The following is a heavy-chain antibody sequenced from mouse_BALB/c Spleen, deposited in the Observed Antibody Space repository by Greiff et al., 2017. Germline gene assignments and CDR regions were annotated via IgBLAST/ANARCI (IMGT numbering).Heavy chain of an antibody. CDR1: GYTFTDYA. D-gene: IGHD2-4*01. CDR2: ISTYYGDA. CDR3: ARSTMITTGYFDY. V-gene: IGHV1S137*01. Sequence: QVQLQQSGAELVRPGVSVKISRKGSGYTFTDYAMHWVKQSHAKSLEWIGVISTYYGDASYNQKFKGKATMTVDKSSSTAYMELARLTSEDSAIYYCARSTMITTGYFDYWGQGTTLTVSS. J-gene: IGHJ2*01.